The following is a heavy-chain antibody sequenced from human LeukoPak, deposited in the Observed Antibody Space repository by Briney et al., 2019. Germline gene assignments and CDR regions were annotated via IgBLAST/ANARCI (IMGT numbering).Heavy chain of an antibody. J-gene: IGHJ4*02. CDR2: ISGTGSKT. CDR1: GFTFSSYA. V-gene: IGHV3-23*01. D-gene: IGHD6-19*01. CDR3: AKGVDGSGWYYFDR. Sequence: GGSLRLSCAASGFTFSSYAMSRVRQAPGKGLEWVSTISGTGSKTYYADSVKGRFTISRDNSKNTLYLQRSSLRVEDTAVYYCAKGVDGSGWYYFDRWGQGTLVTVSS.